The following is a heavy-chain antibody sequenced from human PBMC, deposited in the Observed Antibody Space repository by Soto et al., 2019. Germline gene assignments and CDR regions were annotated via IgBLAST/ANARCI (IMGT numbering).Heavy chain of an antibody. CDR3: ARLNYEDDIVMDV. CDR2: IDPRDSEI. CDR1: GYGFRSNR. V-gene: IGHV5-10-1*03. J-gene: IGHJ6*02. Sequence: EVQLVQSGPEVKKPGESLRISCKAFGYGFRSNRIGWVRQMPGKGLEWMGRIDPRDSEINYSPSFQGRVAISVDKSISTAFLQWSYLRASDTAVYYCARLNYEDDIVMDVWGPGTTVTVSS. D-gene: IGHD1-7*01.